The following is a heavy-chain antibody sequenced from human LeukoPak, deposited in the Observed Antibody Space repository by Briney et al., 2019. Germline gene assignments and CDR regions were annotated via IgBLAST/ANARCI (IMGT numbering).Heavy chain of an antibody. CDR3: ARPGGVNDAFDI. CDR1: GGSISSYY. J-gene: IGHJ3*02. D-gene: IGHD3-3*01. Sequence: SETLSLTCTVSGGSISSYYWSWIRQPPGEGLEWIGYIYYSGSTNYNPSLKSRVTISVDTSKDQFSLKLSSVTAADTAVYYCARPGGVNDAFDIWGQGTMVTVSS. CDR2: IYYSGST. V-gene: IGHV4-59*08.